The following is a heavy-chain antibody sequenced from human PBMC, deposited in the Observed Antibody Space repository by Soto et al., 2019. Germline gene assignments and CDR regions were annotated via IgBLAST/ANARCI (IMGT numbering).Heavy chain of an antibody. CDR2: MSTDGKNK. CDR3: AKEAVATTAYYYYGMDV. D-gene: IGHD5-12*01. Sequence: QVQLVESGGGVVQPGGSLRLSCAASGFIFSSYGMHWVRQAPGKGLEWVAVMSTDGKNKNYADSVKGRFIISRYDSKHTLYLQMNSLRVEDTAVYYCAKEAVATTAYYYYGMDVWGQGTTVTVSS. CDR1: GFIFSSYG. J-gene: IGHJ6*02. V-gene: IGHV3-30*18.